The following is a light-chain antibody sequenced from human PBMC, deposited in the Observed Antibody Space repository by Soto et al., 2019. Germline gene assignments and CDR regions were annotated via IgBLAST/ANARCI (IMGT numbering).Light chain of an antibody. V-gene: IGLV1-40*01. J-gene: IGLJ3*02. Sequence: QSVLTQPPSVSGAPGQRVTISCIGSSSNIGSGYDVHWYQQFPRTAPKLLISGDSNRPSGVPDRFSGSKSGTSASLAITGLQTDDEADYFCFSYTANDNWVFGGGTKVTVL. CDR1: SSNIGSGYD. CDR2: GDS. CDR3: FSYTANDNWV.